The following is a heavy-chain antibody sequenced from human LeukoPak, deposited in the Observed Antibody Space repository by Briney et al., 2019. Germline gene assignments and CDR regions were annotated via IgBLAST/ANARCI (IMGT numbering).Heavy chain of an antibody. D-gene: IGHD2-8*02. Sequence: GGSLRLSCAASGFTFSSYSMNWVRQAPGRGLEYVSTISSSRSYIYYADSVKGRFTISRDNPKNTLYLQMNSLRAEDTAVYYCARDLPVVTNEFWGQRTLVTVSS. CDR2: ISSSRSYI. CDR3: ARDLPVVTNEF. V-gene: IGHV3-21*01. J-gene: IGHJ4*02. CDR1: GFTFSSYS.